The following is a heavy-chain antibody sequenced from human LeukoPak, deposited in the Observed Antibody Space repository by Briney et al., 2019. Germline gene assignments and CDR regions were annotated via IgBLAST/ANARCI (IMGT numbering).Heavy chain of an antibody. CDR3: ARGSIAVDY. V-gene: IGHV6-1*01. J-gene: IGHJ4*02. CDR1: GDSVSSNSVT. D-gene: IGHD6-13*01. CDR2: TYYRSTWYN. Sequence: SQTLSLTCAISGDSVSSNSVTWNWIRQSPSRGLEWLGRTYYRSTWYNDYAVSVRGRITVNPDTSKNQFSLHLNSVTPEDTAVYYCARGSIAVDYWGQGTLVTVSS.